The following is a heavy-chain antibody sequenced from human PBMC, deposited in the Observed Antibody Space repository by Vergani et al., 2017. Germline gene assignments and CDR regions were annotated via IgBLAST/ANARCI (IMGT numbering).Heavy chain of an antibody. D-gene: IGHD3-16*01. J-gene: IGHJ4*02. Sequence: QVHLNEAGPGLVKPSQTLSLTCTVSGASITSGSFYWSWIRQPAGKGLEWIGRIHASGTKNYNPSLRSRVTISLDASKTQFSLTLTSVTAADAGVYYCASVNDYRVDYWGQGTLVTVSS. CDR2: IHASGTK. CDR3: ASVNDYRVDY. V-gene: IGHV4-61*02. CDR1: GASITSGSFY.